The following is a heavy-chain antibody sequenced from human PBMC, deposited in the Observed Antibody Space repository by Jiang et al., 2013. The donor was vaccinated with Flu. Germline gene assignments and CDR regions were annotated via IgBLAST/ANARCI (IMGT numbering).Heavy chain of an antibody. D-gene: IGHD6-13*01. CDR1: GGSISSSNW. CDR3: ARDLPLNLAAAVAFRPPGWWSTPSYGMDV. CDR2: IYHSGST. V-gene: IGHV4-4*02. Sequence: GPGLVKPSGTLSLTCAVSGGSISSSNWWSWVRQPPGKGLEWIGEIYHSGSTNYNPSLKSRVTISVDKSKNQFSLKLSSVTAADTAVYYCARDLPLNLAAAVAFRPPGWWSTPSYGMDVWGQGTTVTVSS. J-gene: IGHJ6*02.